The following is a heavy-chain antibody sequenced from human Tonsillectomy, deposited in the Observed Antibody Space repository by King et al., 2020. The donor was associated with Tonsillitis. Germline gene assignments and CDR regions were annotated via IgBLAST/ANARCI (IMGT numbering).Heavy chain of an antibody. Sequence: QLVQSGAEVKKPGESLKISCKGSGYSFTSYWIGWVRQMPGKGLEWMGIIYPGDSDTRYSPSFQGQVTISADKSISTAYLQWSSLKASDTAMYYCARHFFDSDYYDSSGYVGYWGQGTLVTVSS. CDR3: ARHFFDSDYYDSSGYVGY. CDR1: GYSFTSYW. CDR2: IYPGDSDT. D-gene: IGHD3-22*01. V-gene: IGHV5-51*01. J-gene: IGHJ4*02.